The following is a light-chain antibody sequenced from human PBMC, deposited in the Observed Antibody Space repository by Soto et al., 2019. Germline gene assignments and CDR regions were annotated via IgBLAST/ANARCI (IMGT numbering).Light chain of an antibody. J-gene: IGKJ3*01. V-gene: IGKV3-20*01. CDR2: GAS. CDR3: QHYDRSPLYT. CDR1: QSVSDNL. Sequence: EIVLTQSPGTLSLSPGERATLSCRASQSVSDNLVAWYHQKPGQPPRLLIYGASTRATGIPDRFSGHGSGTDFTLTISRLEPEDFATYYCQHYDRSPLYTFGPGTKVDI.